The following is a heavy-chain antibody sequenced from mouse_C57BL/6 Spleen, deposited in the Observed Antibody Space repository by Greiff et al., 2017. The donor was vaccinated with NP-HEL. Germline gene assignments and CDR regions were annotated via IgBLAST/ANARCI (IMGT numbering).Heavy chain of an antibody. J-gene: IGHJ1*03. Sequence: QVQLQQSGAELVKPGASVKLSCKASGYTFTSYWMQWVKQRPGQGLEWIGEIDPSDSYTNYNQKFKGKATLTVDTSSSTAYMQLSSLTSEDSAVYYCASSFGTEDWYFDVWGTGTTVTVSS. CDR3: ASSFGTEDWYFDV. CDR1: GYTFTSYW. D-gene: IGHD3-1*01. V-gene: IGHV1-50*01. CDR2: IDPSDSYT.